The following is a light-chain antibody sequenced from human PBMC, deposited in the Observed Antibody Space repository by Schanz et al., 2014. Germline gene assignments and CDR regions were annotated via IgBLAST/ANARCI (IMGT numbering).Light chain of an antibody. CDR3: SSYTSSSTLVV. CDR1: SSDVGGYNY. Sequence: QSALTQPASVSGSLGQSITISCTGTSSDVGGYNYVSWYQQHPGKAPKLMIYDVSKRPSGVPDRFSGSKSGNTASLTISGLQADDEADYYCSSYTSSSTLVVFGGGTKLTVL. J-gene: IGLJ3*02. V-gene: IGLV2-14*01. CDR2: DVS.